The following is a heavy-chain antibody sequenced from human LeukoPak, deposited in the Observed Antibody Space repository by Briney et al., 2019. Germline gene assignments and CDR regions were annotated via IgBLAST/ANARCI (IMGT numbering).Heavy chain of an antibody. Sequence: ASETLSLTCTVSGGSISSYYWSWIRQPAGKGMDWIGRIYTSGSTNYNPSLKSRVTMSVGTSKNQFSLKLSSVTAADTAVYYCATLGIVGGLYFDYWGQGTLVTVSS. CDR3: ATLGIVGGLYFDY. D-gene: IGHD1-26*01. CDR1: GGSISSYY. J-gene: IGHJ4*02. V-gene: IGHV4-4*07. CDR2: IYTSGST.